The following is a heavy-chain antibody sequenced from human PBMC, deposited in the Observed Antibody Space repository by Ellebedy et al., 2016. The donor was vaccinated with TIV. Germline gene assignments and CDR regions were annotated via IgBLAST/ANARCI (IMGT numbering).Heavy chain of an antibody. CDR2: IYQDGSVQ. D-gene: IGHD4-17*01. J-gene: IGHJ5*02. CDR1: GFSFRSYW. V-gene: IGHV3-7*01. Sequence: GESLKISCAASGFSFRSYWMTWVRQAPGKGLQWVANIYQDGSVQYYVDSVKGRFTISRDNADNSLFLQMNSLRAEDTAVYYCARRGSYGDYAVQINSGFDTWGRGTLVAVSS. CDR3: ARRGSYGDYAVQINSGFDT.